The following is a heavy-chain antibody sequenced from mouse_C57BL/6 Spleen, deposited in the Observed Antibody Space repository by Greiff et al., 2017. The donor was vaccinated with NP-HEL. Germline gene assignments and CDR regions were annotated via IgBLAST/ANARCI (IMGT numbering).Heavy chain of an antibody. CDR3: ARDGSSSYWYFDV. CDR1: GYAFSSSW. V-gene: IGHV1-82*01. J-gene: IGHJ1*03. D-gene: IGHD1-1*01. CDR2: IYPGDGDT. Sequence: QVQLQQSGPELVKPGASVKISCKASGYAFSSSWMNWVKQRPGKGLEWIGRIYPGDGDTNYNGKFKGKATLTADKSSSTAYMQLSSLTSEDSAVYFCARDGSSSYWYFDVWGTGTTVTVSS.